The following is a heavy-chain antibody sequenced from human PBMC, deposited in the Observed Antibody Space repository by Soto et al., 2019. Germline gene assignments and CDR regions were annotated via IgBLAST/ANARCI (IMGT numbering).Heavy chain of an antibody. CDR3: ARTHDH. J-gene: IGHJ4*02. CDR1: GGSISSGGYC. Sequence: SETLSLTGSVSGGSISSGGYCWSWIRHHPGKGLEWIGYIYYIGTTYYNPSLKSRVTISVDTSKNQFSLKLSSVTAADTAVYYCARTHDHCGQGTLVTVS. CDR2: IYYIGTT. V-gene: IGHV4-31*03.